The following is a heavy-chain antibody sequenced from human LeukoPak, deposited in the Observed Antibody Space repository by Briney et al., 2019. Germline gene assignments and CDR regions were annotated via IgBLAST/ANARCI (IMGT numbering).Heavy chain of an antibody. CDR3: ARADVMSSGWYLD. CDR1: GGSISSYY. Sequence: PSETLSLTCTVSGGSISSYYWSWIRQPPGKGLEWIGYIYYSGSTNYNPSLKSRVTISVDTSKNQFSLQLSSVTAADTAVYYCARADVMSSGWYLDWGQGTLVTVSS. CDR2: IYYSGST. J-gene: IGHJ4*02. D-gene: IGHD6-19*01. V-gene: IGHV4-59*01.